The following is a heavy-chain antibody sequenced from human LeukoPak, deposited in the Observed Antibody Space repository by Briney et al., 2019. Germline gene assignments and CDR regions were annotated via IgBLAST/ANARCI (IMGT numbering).Heavy chain of an antibody. CDR1: GFTFSSYA. V-gene: IGHV3-30-3*01. J-gene: IGHJ4*02. CDR3: ARWVDTSAYYCLDY. CDR2: ISYDGSNK. Sequence: GGSLRLSCAASGFTFSSYAMHWVRQAPGKGLEWVAVISYDGSNKYYADSVKGRFTISRDNSKNTLYLQMNSLRAEDTAVYYCARWVDTSAYYCLDYWGQGTLVTVSS. D-gene: IGHD3-22*01.